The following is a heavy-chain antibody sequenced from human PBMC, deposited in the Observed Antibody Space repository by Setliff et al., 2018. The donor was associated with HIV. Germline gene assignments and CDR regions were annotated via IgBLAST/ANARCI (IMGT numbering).Heavy chain of an antibody. V-gene: IGHV4-59*05. CDR3: ARARRAGSGPKYFQH. J-gene: IGHJ1*01. CDR2: IYHSGST. D-gene: IGHD2-15*01. CDR1: GGSISSYY. Sequence: LSLTCTVSGGSISSYYWSWIRQPAGKGLEWIGSIYHSGSTYYNPSLQSRVTISVDTSKNQFSLKLSSVTAADTAVYYCARARRAGSGPKYFQHWGQGTLVTVSS.